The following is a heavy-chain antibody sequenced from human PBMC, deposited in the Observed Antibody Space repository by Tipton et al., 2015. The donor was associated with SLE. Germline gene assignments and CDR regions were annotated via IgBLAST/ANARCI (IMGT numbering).Heavy chain of an antibody. V-gene: IGHV4-59*12. CDR1: GGSISSDY. D-gene: IGHD1-26*01. CDR2: IYYSGST. Sequence: TLSLTCTVSGGSISSDYWNWIRQPPGKGLEWIGYIYYSGSTNYNPSLKSRVTISVDTSKNQFSLNLKSVTAADTAVYYCARDRMNSGSSQYFHPWGQGTLVTVSS. CDR3: ARDRMNSGSSQYFHP. J-gene: IGHJ1*01.